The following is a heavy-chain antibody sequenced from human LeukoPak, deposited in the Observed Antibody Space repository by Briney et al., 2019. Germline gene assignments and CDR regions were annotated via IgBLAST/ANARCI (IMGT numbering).Heavy chain of an antibody. CDR1: GGSISSYY. J-gene: IGHJ5*02. D-gene: IGHD3-10*01. CDR2: IYTSGST. Sequence: SETLSLTCTVSGGSISSYYWSWIRQPVGKGLEWIGRIYTSGSTNYNPSLKSRVTMSVDTSKNQFSLKLSSVTAADTAVYYCARGRSQMLWFGESYNWFDPWGQGTLVTVSS. CDR3: ARGRSQMLWFGESYNWFDP. V-gene: IGHV4-4*07.